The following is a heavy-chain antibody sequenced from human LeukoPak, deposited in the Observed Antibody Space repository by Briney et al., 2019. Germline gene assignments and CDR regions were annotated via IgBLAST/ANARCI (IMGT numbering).Heavy chain of an antibody. D-gene: IGHD3-9*01. V-gene: IGHV4-39*01. CDR2: MYYSGSS. CDR1: GGSISSSSNY. Sequence: SETLSLTCTVSGGSISSSSNYWGWIRQPPGKGLEWIGSMYYSGSSYYNPSLKSRVTISGDTSKNQFSLKLSSVTAADTAVYYCARHSPILTGYYVGYWGQGTLVTVSS. CDR3: ARHSPILTGYYVGY. J-gene: IGHJ4*02.